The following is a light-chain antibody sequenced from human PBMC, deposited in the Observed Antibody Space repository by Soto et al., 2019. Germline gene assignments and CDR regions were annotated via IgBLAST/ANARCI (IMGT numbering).Light chain of an antibody. CDR2: SNN. CDR3: AAWDDSLNGVV. V-gene: IGLV1-44*01. J-gene: IGLJ2*01. CDR1: TSNIGTDT. Sequence: SVLTQPPSASGTPGQRVTIFCFGSTSNIGTDTVNWYQQLPGTAPKLLIYSNNQRPSGVPDRFSGSKSGTSASLAISGLQSEDEADFYCAAWDDSLNGVVFGGGTKLTVL.